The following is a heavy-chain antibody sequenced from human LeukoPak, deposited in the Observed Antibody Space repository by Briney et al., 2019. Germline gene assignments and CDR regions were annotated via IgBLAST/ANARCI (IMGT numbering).Heavy chain of an antibody. J-gene: IGHJ3*02. CDR3: SKDPNGDYIGAFDM. V-gene: IGHV3-21*04. D-gene: IGHD4-17*01. CDR2: ISSNSAYL. CDR1: GFTFRSYT. Sequence: GGSLRLSCAASGFTFRSYTMNWVRQAPGKGLEWVSSISSNSAYLYYADSVRGRFTISRDKSKNTLYLQMNSLRAEDTALYYCSKDPNGDYIGAFDMWGPGTLVTVSS.